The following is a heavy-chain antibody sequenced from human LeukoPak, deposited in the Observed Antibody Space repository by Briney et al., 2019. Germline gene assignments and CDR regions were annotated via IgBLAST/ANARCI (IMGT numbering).Heavy chain of an antibody. V-gene: IGHV3-23*01. Sequence: QSGGSLRLSCAASGFTFSSYAMSWVRQAPGKGLEWVSAISGSGGSTYYAVSVKGRFTISRDNSKNTLYLQMNSLRAEDTAVYYCAKDRAMDAKLHPDAFDIWGQGTMVTVSS. CDR3: AKDRAMDAKLHPDAFDI. CDR2: ISGSGGST. D-gene: IGHD1-7*01. J-gene: IGHJ3*02. CDR1: GFTFSSYA.